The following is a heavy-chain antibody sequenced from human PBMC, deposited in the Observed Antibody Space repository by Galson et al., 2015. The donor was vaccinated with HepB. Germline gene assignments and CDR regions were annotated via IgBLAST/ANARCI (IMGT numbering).Heavy chain of an antibody. CDR3: ASGGYSDSSGYFDY. CDR1: GFTFSSYA. J-gene: IGHJ4*02. V-gene: IGHV3-23*01. CDR2: TTGSGGNT. Sequence: SLRLSCAASGFTFSSYAMSWVRQAPGKGLEWVSATTGSGGNTYYTDSVKGRFTSSRDNSKNTLYLQMNSLRAGDTAVYYCASGGYSDSSGYFDYWGQGTLVTVSS. D-gene: IGHD3-22*01.